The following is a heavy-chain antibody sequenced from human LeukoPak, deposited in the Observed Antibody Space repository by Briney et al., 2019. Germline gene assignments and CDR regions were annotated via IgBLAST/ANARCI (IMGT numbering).Heavy chain of an antibody. V-gene: IGHV3-74*01. CDR2: INRDGSST. J-gene: IGHJ3*02. D-gene: IGHD3-22*01. Sequence: GGSLRLSCAASGFTFRSYWMHWLRQAPGKGLVWASRINRDGSSTSNADSVKGRFPIPRDNAKNTLYLQMNSLRVEDTAVYYCARGTPYDYDSSGYYYAFDIWGQGTMVTVSS. CDR1: GFTFRSYW. CDR3: ARGTPYDYDSSGYYYAFDI.